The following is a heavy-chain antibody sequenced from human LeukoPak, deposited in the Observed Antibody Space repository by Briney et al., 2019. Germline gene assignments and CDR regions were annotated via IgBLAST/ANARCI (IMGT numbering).Heavy chain of an antibody. CDR3: ATEYSSGWYYYYYYMDV. CDR1: GFTFSSYG. CDR2: IRYDGSNK. D-gene: IGHD6-19*01. Sequence: QFGGSLRLSCAASGFTFSSYGMHWVRQAPGKGLEWVAFIRYDGSNKYYADSVKGRFTISRDNSKNTLYLQMNSLRAEDTAVYYCATEYSSGWYYYYYYMDVWGKGTTVTISS. V-gene: IGHV3-30*02. J-gene: IGHJ6*03.